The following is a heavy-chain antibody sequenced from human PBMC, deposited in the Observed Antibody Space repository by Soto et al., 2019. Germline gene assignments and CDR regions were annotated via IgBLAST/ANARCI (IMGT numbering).Heavy chain of an antibody. J-gene: IGHJ4*02. D-gene: IGHD6-13*01. Sequence: EVQLLESGGGLVQPGGSLRLSCAASGFTFSSYAMRWVRQAPGKGLEWVSAVSGSGGSTYYADSVKGRFTISRDNSKNTRYLQVNSLRAEDTAVYYCARRGPGTYFDDWGQGTLVTVSS. CDR1: GFTFSSYA. CDR2: VSGSGGST. V-gene: IGHV3-23*01. CDR3: ARRGPGTYFDD.